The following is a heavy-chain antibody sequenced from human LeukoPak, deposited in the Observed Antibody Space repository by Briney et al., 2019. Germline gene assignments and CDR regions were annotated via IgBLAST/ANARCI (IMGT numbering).Heavy chain of an antibody. CDR1: GFTFSSYE. CDR2: ISISGSII. V-gene: IGHV3-48*03. D-gene: IGHD1-26*01. Sequence: GGSLRLSCAASGFTFSSYEMTWVRQAPGKGLEWVSYISISGSIIYYADSVKGRFTISRDNAKNSLYLQMNSLRAEDTAVYYCATKRYSGTYPDLDNWGQGTLVTVSS. CDR3: ATKRYSGTYPDLDN. J-gene: IGHJ4*02.